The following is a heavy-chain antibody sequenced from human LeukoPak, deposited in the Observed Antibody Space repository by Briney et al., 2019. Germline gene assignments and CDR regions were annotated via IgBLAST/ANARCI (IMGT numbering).Heavy chain of an antibody. J-gene: IGHJ5*02. V-gene: IGHV4-39*07. CDR1: GGSISSSSYY. CDR3: ARAAHLRFVPAASNWFDP. Sequence: SETLSLTCTVSGGSISSSSYYWGWIRQPPGKGLEWIGSIYYSGSTYYNPSLKSRVTISVDTSKNQFSLKLSSVTAADTAVYYCARAAHLRFVPAASNWFDPWGQGTLVTVSS. CDR2: IYYSGST. D-gene: IGHD2-2*01.